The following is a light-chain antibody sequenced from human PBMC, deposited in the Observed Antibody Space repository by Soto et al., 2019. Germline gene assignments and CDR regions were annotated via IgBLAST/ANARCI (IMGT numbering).Light chain of an antibody. J-gene: IGKJ1*01. Sequence: DIQMTQSPSTLSASVGDRVTITCRASQAISNYLNWYQHKPGKAPKLLIHGANKLQSGVPSRFSGSRSGTDFTLTIDSLRPEDVATYYCQQSYSTLRTFGQGTKVDIK. CDR1: QAISNY. V-gene: IGKV1-39*01. CDR3: QQSYSTLRT. CDR2: GAN.